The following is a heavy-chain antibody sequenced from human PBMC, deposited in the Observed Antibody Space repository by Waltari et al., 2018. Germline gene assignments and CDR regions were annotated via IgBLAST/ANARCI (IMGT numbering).Heavy chain of an antibody. Sequence: QLKLQESGPGLVKPSGTLSLTCGVSGVTMSSSDGWSWVRQPPGKGVEWVGQVRWDGRTTYNPPFASRVTMSLDTSNNQFSLTMTPATAADTAVYYCARDRGRGLYLDSWGPGTLVTVSP. CDR1: GVTMSSSDG. V-gene: IGHV4-4*02. CDR2: VRWDGRT. CDR3: ARDRGRGLYLDS. J-gene: IGHJ4*02. D-gene: IGHD2-15*01.